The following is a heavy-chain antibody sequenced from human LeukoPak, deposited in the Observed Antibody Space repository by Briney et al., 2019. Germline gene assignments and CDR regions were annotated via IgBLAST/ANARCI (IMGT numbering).Heavy chain of an antibody. Sequence: SVKVSCKASGGTLSSYAISWVRQAPGQGLEWMGRIIPILGIANYAQKFQGRVTITADKSTSTAYMELSSLRSEDTAVYYCARDMTTVVTPAGYYYGMDVWGQGTTVTVSS. CDR1: GGTLSSYA. CDR2: IIPILGIA. V-gene: IGHV1-69*04. CDR3: ARDMTTVVTPAGYYYGMDV. J-gene: IGHJ6*02. D-gene: IGHD4-23*01.